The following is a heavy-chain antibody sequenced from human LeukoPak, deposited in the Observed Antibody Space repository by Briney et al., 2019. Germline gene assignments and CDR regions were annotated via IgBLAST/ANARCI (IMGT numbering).Heavy chain of an antibody. CDR3: AKAGPYYLDY. D-gene: IGHD6-19*01. CDR1: GXTFSSSA. J-gene: IGHJ4*02. Sequence: GGSLRLSCAASGXTFSSSAVGWVRQTPGRGLECVSSISGGGDTAYYADSVKGRFTISRDNSKNTLYLQMNSLRAEDTAVYYCAKAGPYYLDYWGQGTLVTVSS. V-gene: IGHV3-23*01. CDR2: ISGGGDTA.